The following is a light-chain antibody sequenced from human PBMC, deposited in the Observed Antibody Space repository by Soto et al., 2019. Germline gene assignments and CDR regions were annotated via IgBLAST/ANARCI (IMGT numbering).Light chain of an antibody. J-gene: IGKJ4*01. CDR1: QGISNY. V-gene: IGKV1-27*01. Sequence: DIQMTQSPSSLSASVGARVTITCRASQGISNYLAWYQQKPWKVPKLLIYAASTLQSGVPSRFSGIRSGTDFTITISSLQPEDVATYYCQKYNSAPLTFGGGTKVEIK. CDR2: AAS. CDR3: QKYNSAPLT.